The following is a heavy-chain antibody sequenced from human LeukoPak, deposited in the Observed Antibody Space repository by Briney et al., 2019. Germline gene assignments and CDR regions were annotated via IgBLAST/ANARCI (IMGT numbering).Heavy chain of an antibody. V-gene: IGHV3-30-3*01. Sequence: PGGSLRLSCAASGFTFSSYAMHWVRQAPGKGLEWVAVISYDGSNKYYADSVKGRFTISIDNSKNTLYLQMNSLRAEDTAVYYCALPDYWGQGTLVTVSS. CDR3: ALPDY. CDR2: ISYDGSNK. J-gene: IGHJ4*02. CDR1: GFTFSSYA.